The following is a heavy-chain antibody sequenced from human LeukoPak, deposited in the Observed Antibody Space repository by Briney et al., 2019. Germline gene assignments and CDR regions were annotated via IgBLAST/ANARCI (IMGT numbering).Heavy chain of an antibody. CDR2: IYSGGST. V-gene: IGHV3-53*01. CDR3: ARGGYCSSTSCSDV. Sequence: PGGSLRLSCAASGFTVSSNYMCWVRQAPGKGLERVSVIYSGGSTYYADSVKGRFTISRDNSKNTLYLQMNSLRAEDTAVYYCARGGYCSSTSCSDVWGQGTLVTVSS. D-gene: IGHD2-2*01. J-gene: IGHJ4*02. CDR1: GFTVSSNY.